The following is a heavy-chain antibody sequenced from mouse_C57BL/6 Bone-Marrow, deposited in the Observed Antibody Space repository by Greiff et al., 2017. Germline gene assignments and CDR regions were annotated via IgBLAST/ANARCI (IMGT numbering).Heavy chain of an antibody. Sequence: EVQLQQSGAELVRPGASVKLSCTASGFNIKDDYMHWVKQRPEQGLEWIGWIDPENGDTEYASKFQGKATITADTSSNTAYLQLSSLTSEDTAVYYCTTGYYGSSYSYWGQGTTLTDSS. V-gene: IGHV14-4*01. CDR3: TTGYYGSSYSY. CDR1: GFNIKDDY. CDR2: IDPENGDT. D-gene: IGHD1-1*01. J-gene: IGHJ2*01.